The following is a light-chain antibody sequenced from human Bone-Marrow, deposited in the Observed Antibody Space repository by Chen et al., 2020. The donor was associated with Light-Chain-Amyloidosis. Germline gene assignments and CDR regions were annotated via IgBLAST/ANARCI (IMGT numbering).Light chain of an antibody. CDR3: QVWDRSSDRPV. V-gene: IGLV3-21*02. CDR1: NIGSTS. Sequence: SYVLTQPSSVSVAPGQTATIACGGNNIGSTSVHWYQQTPGQAPLLVVYDDSDRPSGIPEQLSGSNSGNAATLTSSRVEAGDEADYYCQVWDRSSDRPVFGGRTKLTVL. J-gene: IGLJ3*02. CDR2: DDS.